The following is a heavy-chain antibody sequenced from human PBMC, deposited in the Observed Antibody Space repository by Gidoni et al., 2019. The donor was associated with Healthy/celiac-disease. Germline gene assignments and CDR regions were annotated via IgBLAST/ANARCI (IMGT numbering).Heavy chain of an antibody. CDR1: GGSISSSSYY. J-gene: IGHJ4*02. Sequence: QLQLQESGPGLVKPPETLSLTCTVSGGSISSSSYYWGWIRQPPGQGLEWIGSIYYRGSTSYDASLKCQVPISVDTSRIQFPLKLSSLTTADTAVYYCASQYSSSWYLSGDYWGQGTLVTVSS. D-gene: IGHD6-13*01. CDR3: ASQYSSSWYLSGDY. V-gene: IGHV4-39*01. CDR2: IYYRGST.